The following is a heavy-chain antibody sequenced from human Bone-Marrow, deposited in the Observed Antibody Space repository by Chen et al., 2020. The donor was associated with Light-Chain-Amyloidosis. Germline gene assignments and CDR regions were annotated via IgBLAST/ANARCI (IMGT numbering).Heavy chain of an antibody. V-gene: IGHV1-69*01. Sequence: QVQLVQSGAEAKKPGSSVKVSCKASGGTFSSYAISWVRQAPGQGLEWMGGIIPIFGTANYAQKFQGRVTITADESTSTAYLELSSLRSEDTAVYYCARELRGSGSYYGYYYGMDVWGQGTTVTVSS. CDR3: ARELRGSGSYYGYYYGMDV. J-gene: IGHJ6*02. CDR1: GGTFSSYA. D-gene: IGHD1-26*01. CDR2: IIPIFGTA.